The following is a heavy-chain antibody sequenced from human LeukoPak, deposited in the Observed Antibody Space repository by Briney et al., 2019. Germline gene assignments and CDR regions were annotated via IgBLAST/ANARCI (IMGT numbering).Heavy chain of an antibody. V-gene: IGHV4-39*07. Sequence: SETLSLTCTVSGGSISSSSYYWGWIRQPPGKGLEWIGSIYYSGSTYYNPSLKSRVTISVDTSKNQFSLKLSSVTAADTAVYYCARARLGYCSSTSCYGDAFDIWGQGTMVTVSS. J-gene: IGHJ3*02. D-gene: IGHD2-2*01. CDR2: IYYSGST. CDR3: ARARLGYCSSTSCYGDAFDI. CDR1: GGSISSSSYY.